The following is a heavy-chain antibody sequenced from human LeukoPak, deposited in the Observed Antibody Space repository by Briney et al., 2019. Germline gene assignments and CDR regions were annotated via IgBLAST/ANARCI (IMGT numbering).Heavy chain of an antibody. CDR3: AREGVGYCGGDCYRFDY. CDR1: GGTFTSYA. D-gene: IGHD2-21*01. V-gene: IGHV1-69*13. CDR2: IIPIFGTA. Sequence: ASVKVSCKASGGTFTSYAISWVRQAPGQGLEWMGGIIPIFGTANYAQKFQGRVTITADESTSTAYMQLSSLRSEDTAVYYCAREGVGYCGGDCYRFDYWGQGTLGTVSS. J-gene: IGHJ4*02.